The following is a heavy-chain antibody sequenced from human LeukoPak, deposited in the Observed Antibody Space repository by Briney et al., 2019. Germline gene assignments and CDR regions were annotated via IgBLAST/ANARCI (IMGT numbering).Heavy chain of an antibody. CDR2: IYSGGST. CDR1: GFTVSSNY. Sequence: TGGSLRLSCAASGFTVSSNYMSWVRQAPGKGLEWVSVIYSGGSTYYADSVKGRFTISRDNSKNTLYLQMNSLRAEDTAVYYCARERRKYSSGWYDYWGQGTLVTVSS. J-gene: IGHJ4*02. CDR3: ARERRKYSSGWYDY. D-gene: IGHD6-19*01. V-gene: IGHV3-66*01.